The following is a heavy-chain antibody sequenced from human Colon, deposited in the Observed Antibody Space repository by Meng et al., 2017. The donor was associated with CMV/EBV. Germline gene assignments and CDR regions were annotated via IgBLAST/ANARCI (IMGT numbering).Heavy chain of an antibody. CDR3: VRESQSGSYIYLQH. V-gene: IGHV1-18*01. J-gene: IGHJ1*01. CDR2: ISAYTGDT. Sequence: VNLVHAGAELKKPGASVKVSCKASGYTFTNDGISWVRQAPGQGLEWMGWISAYTGDTYYAQKFQGRVTMTTDTSTSTAYMELRSLRSDDTAVYYCVRESQSGSYIYLQHWGQGTLVTVSS. CDR1: GYTFTNDG. D-gene: IGHD1-26*01.